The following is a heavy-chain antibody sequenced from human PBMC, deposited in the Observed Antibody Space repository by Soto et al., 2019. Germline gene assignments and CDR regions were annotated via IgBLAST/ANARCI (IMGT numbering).Heavy chain of an antibody. V-gene: IGHV1-18*01. Sequence: ASVKVSCKTSGYTFSSIGISWVRQAPGQGLEWMGWISPHKDNTYYAQRLQGRVTMTTDTSTSTAYMELRSLRSDDTAVYFCARDLDGSESYYTKYWGQGTLVTVTS. J-gene: IGHJ4*02. CDR3: ARDLDGSESYYTKY. D-gene: IGHD3-10*01. CDR2: ISPHKDNT. CDR1: GYTFSSIG.